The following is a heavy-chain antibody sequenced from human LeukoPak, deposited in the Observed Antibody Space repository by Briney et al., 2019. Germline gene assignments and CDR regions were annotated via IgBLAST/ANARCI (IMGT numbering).Heavy chain of an antibody. CDR3: ARGLIDSYGRINWFDP. J-gene: IGHJ5*02. CDR1: GGSISSYY. D-gene: IGHD5-18*01. CDR2: INHSGST. V-gene: IGHV4-34*01. Sequence: PSETLSLTCTVSGGSISSYYWSWIRQPPGKGLEWIGEINHSGSTNYNPSLKSRVTISVDTSKNQFSLKLSSVTAADTAVYYCARGLIDSYGRINWFDPWGQGTLVTVSS.